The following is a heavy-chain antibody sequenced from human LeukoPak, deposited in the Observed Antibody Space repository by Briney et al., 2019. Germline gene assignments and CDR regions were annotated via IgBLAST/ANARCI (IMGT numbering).Heavy chain of an antibody. D-gene: IGHD4-17*01. Sequence: GGSLRLSCVASGFTSSDHYMSWFRLSPGKGLEWVSYITSSGTTIDYADSVKGRFTISRDNAKNSLYLQMNSLRREDTAVYYCARDPDYGDPYWGQGTLVTVSS. J-gene: IGHJ4*02. CDR2: ITSSGTTI. CDR3: ARDPDYGDPY. V-gene: IGHV3-11*01. CDR1: GFTSSDHY.